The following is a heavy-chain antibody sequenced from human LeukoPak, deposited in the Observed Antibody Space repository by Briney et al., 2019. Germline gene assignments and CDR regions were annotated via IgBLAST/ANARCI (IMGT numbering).Heavy chain of an antibody. Sequence: GGSLRLSCAASGFTFSSYSMNWVRQAPGKGLEWVSYISSSSSTIYYADSVKGRFTISRDNAKNSLYLQMNSLRAEDTAVYYCARGFYDFWSGTERYFDYWGQGTLVTVSS. CDR3: ARGFYDFWSGTERYFDY. D-gene: IGHD3-3*01. V-gene: IGHV3-48*01. J-gene: IGHJ4*02. CDR2: ISSSSSTI. CDR1: GFTFSSYS.